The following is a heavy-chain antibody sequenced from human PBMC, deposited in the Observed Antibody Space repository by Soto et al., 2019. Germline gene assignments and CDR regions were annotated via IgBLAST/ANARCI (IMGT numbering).Heavy chain of an antibody. D-gene: IGHD4-4*01. CDR3: ARGVDYSNIDY. CDR1: GGSISSNDYY. J-gene: IGHJ4*02. V-gene: IGHV4-30-4*01. CDR2: IYYTGST. Sequence: SETLSLTCTVSGGSISSNDYYWSWIRQPPGKGLEWIGYIYYTGSTYYSPSLKSRATLSVDTSNNQFSLKLTSVTAADTAVYYCARGVDYSNIDYWGQGALVTVSS.